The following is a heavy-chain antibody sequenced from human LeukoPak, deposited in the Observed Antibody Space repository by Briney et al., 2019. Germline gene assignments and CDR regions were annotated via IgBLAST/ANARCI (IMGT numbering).Heavy chain of an antibody. D-gene: IGHD6-19*01. CDR3: AKPFSGWSGFDS. V-gene: IGHV3-23*01. J-gene: IGHJ4*02. CDR2: ISGSGGST. Sequence: GGSLRLSCAASGFTFSSYAMGWVRQAPGKGLEWVPTISGSGGSTYYADSVKGRFTISRDNSKNTLYLQMNSLRAEDTAVYYCAKPFSGWSGFDSWGQGTLVTVSS. CDR1: GFTFSSYA.